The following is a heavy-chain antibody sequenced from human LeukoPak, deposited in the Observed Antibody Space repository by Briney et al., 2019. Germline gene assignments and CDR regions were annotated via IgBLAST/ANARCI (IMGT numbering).Heavy chain of an antibody. J-gene: IGHJ4*02. V-gene: IGHV4-30-4*01. Sequence: SETLSLTCTVSGGSISSGDYSWSWIRQPPGKGLEWIGYIYYSGSTYYNPSLKSRVTISVDTSKNQFSLKLSSVTAADTAVYYCARGVTIFGVVMLYYFDYWGQGTLVTVSS. CDR2: IYYSGST. D-gene: IGHD3-3*01. CDR3: ARGVTIFGVVMLYYFDY. CDR1: GGSISSGDYS.